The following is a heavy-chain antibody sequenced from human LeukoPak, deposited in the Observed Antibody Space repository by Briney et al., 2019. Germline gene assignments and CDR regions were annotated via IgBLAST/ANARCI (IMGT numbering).Heavy chain of an antibody. J-gene: IGHJ6*03. CDR1: GFTFISYS. D-gene: IGHD5-24*01. CDR3: ARAAGRDGYNFNYYYMDV. V-gene: IGHV3-21*01. CDR2: IISSGSYI. Sequence: PGGSLRLSCAASGFTFISYSMNWVRQAPGKGLEWVSSIISSGSYIYYADSVKGRSTITRDNAKNSLYLQMNSLRAEDTAVYYCARAAGRDGYNFNYYYMDVWGKGTTVTVSS.